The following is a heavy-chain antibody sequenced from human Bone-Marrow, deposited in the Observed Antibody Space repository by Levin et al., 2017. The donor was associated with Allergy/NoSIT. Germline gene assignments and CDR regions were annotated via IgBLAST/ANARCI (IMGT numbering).Heavy chain of an antibody. CDR2: TRNKANSYTT. V-gene: IGHV3-72*01. CDR3: APIAVALFDY. CDR1: GFTFSDHY. J-gene: IGHJ4*02. Sequence: GESLKISCAASGFTFSDHYMDWVRQAPGKGLEWVGRTRNKANSYTTEYAASVKGRFTISRDDSKNSLYLQMNSLKTEDTAVYYCAPIAVALFDYWGQGTLVTVSS. D-gene: IGHD6-19*01.